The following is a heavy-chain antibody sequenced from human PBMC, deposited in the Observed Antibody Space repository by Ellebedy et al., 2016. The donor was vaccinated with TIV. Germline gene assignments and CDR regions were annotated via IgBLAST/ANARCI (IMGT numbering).Heavy chain of an antibody. V-gene: IGHV4-34*01. Sequence: SETLSLXXAVYGGSFSGYYWSWIRQPPGKGLEWIGEINHSGSTNYNPSLKSRVTISVDTSKNQFSLKLSSVTAADTAVYHCASRPVAGNNSPRDYWGQGTLVTVSS. CDR3: ASRPVAGNNSPRDY. D-gene: IGHD6-19*01. CDR1: GGSFSGYY. J-gene: IGHJ4*02. CDR2: INHSGST.